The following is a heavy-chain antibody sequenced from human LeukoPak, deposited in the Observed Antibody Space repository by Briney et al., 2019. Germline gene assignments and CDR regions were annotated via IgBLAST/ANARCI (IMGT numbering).Heavy chain of an antibody. V-gene: IGHV3-21*01. CDR1: GFTFSSYA. D-gene: IGHD3-22*01. CDR3: ARVSRGNYYDSSGYYWDDY. CDR2: ISSSSSYI. J-gene: IGHJ4*02. Sequence: MTGGSLRLSCAASGFTFSSYAMSWVRQAPGKGLEWVSSISSSSSYIYYADSVKGRFTISRDNAKNSLYLQMNSLRAEDTAVYYCARVSRGNYYDSSGYYWDDYWGQGTLVTVSS.